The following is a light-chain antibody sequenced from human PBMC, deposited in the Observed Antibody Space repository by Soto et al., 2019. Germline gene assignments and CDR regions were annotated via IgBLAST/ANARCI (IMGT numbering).Light chain of an antibody. CDR3: QQYGTSLWT. Sequence: DIQTAQTPSPLSVSVADGVTVTCSTHQIISSCSAWFQQKPGKAPRLLMYDASSLESGVPSRFSGSGSGTEFTLTISSLQPDDFAAYYCQQYGTSLWTFGQGTKVDI. V-gene: IGKV1-5*01. J-gene: IGKJ1*01. CDR1: QIISSC. CDR2: DAS.